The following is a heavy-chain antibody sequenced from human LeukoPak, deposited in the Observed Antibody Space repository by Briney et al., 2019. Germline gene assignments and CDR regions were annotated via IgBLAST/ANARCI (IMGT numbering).Heavy chain of an antibody. CDR3: ARDTGTGASPSFDY. V-gene: IGHV3-23*01. CDR2: ISVSGGLT. J-gene: IGHJ4*02. Sequence: GGSLRLSCAASGFTFNNYAMSWVRQAPGKGLEWVSAISVSGGLTYYVDSVKGRSTISRDNSKNTLYLQMNSLRAEDTAVYYCARDTGTGASPSFDYWGQGTLVTVSS. D-gene: IGHD1-14*01. CDR1: GFTFNNYA.